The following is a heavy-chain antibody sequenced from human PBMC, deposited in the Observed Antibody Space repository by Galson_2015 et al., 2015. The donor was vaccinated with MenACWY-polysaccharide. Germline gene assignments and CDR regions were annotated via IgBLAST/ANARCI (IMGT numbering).Heavy chain of an antibody. CDR1: GFTFNGFW. D-gene: IGHD1-1*01. J-gene: IGHJ4*02. V-gene: IGHV3-7*01. CDR2: INQYGSEK. Sequence: SLRLSCAASGFTFNGFWLSWVRQAPGKGLEWVANINQYGSEKYYVDSVKGRFTISRDNPKNSLYLQMNSLRAEDTAVYYCARDGGRTIGTTQRGYWGQGTLVTVSS. CDR3: ARDGGRTIGTTQRGY.